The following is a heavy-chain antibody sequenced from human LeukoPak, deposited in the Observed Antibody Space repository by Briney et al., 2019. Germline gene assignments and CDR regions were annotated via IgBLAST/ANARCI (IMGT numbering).Heavy chain of an antibody. CDR2: ISSSSSYI. CDR1: GFTFSSYS. J-gene: IGHJ3*02. V-gene: IGHV3-21*01. Sequence: GGSLRLSCAASGFTFSSYSMNWVRQAPGKGLEWVSSISSSSSYIYYADSVKGRFTISRDNAKNSLYLQMNSLRAEDTAVYYCAREEGEYAFDIWGQGTMVTVSS. D-gene: IGHD1-26*01. CDR3: AREEGEYAFDI.